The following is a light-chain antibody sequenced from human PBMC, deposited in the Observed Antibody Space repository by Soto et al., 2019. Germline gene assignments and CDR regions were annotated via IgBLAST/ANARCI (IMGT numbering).Light chain of an antibody. CDR2: AAS. J-gene: IGKJ1*01. Sequence: IRVTQSRSSLSASPEERVTLTCRSSQGISSYLAWYQQQQAKEPKVLLYAASSLHSGVPPRFSGSGSGTEFTLTISGMQSEDFATYYCQHCYSTPRTFGQGTKVDIK. CDR1: QGISSY. CDR3: QHCYSTPRT. V-gene: IGKV1-8*01.